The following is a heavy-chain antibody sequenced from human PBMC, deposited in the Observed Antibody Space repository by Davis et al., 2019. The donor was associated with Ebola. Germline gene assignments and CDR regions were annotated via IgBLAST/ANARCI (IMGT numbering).Heavy chain of an antibody. V-gene: IGHV4-30-4*08. CDR2: IYYSGST. J-gene: IGHJ4*02. D-gene: IGHD5-18*01. Sequence: SETLSLTCAVYGGSFSGYYWSWIRQPPGKGLEWIGYIYYSGSTYYNPSPKSRVTISVDTSKNQFSLKLSSVTAADTAVYYCARGHSYGHSLFDYWGQGTLVTVSS. CDR1: GGSFSGYY. CDR3: ARGHSYGHSLFDY.